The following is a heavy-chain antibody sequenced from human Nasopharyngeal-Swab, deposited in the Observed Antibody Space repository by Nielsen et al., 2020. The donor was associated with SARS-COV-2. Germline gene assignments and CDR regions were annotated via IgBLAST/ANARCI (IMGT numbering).Heavy chain of an antibody. V-gene: IGHV3-7*03. D-gene: IGHD3-22*01. Sequence: GGSLRLSCAASGFTFSSYWMSWVRQAPGKGLEWVANIKQDGSEKYYVDSVKGRFTISRDNSKNTLYLQMNSLRAEDTAVYYCAKGDYYYEGVGMDVWGQGTTVTVSS. CDR1: GFTFSSYW. CDR2: IKQDGSEK. CDR3: AKGDYYYEGVGMDV. J-gene: IGHJ6*02.